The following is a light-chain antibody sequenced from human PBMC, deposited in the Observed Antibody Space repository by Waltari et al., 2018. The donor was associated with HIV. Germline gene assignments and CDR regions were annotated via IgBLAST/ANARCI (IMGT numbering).Light chain of an antibody. J-gene: IGKJ2*01. CDR2: WAS. CDR1: QSVLNSSSNKNS. V-gene: IGKV4-1*01. Sequence: DIVMTQSPDSLAVSLGERATINCKSSQSVLNSSSNKNSLAWYQQKSGQPPKLLIYWASTRESGVPERFSGSGSGTDFTLTISSLQDADVAVYYCHQHYTSPYTFGQGTKLEIK. CDR3: HQHYTSPYT.